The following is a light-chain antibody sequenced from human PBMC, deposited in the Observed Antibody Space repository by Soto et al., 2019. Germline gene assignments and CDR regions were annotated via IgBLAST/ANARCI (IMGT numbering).Light chain of an antibody. CDR3: MQATQSPWT. CDR2: KVS. V-gene: IGKV2-24*01. Sequence: DVVLTQSPLSLPVTLGRPASISCRSSQSLVYSDGNTYLTWFQQRPGQSPRLLIYKVSDRFSGVPDRFSGSGAGTDFTLTISRVEAEDVGVYCMQATQSPWTFGQGTKVEIK. J-gene: IGKJ1*01. CDR1: QSLVYSDGNTY.